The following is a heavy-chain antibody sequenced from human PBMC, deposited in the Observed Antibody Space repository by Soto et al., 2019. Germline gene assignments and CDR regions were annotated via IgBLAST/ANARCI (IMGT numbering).Heavy chain of an antibody. J-gene: IGHJ4*02. V-gene: IGHV1-8*01. CDR3: ERERTVAGNDY. Sequence: QVQLVQSGAEVKKTGASVKVSCKASGYTFTSYDINWVRQATGQGLEWMGWMNPNSGNTGYAQKFQGRVTMTRITTKSKENKQLSRMRRRDRAVHSFERERTVAGNDYWSQRTLVAVSS. CDR1: GYTFTSYD. CDR2: MNPNSGNT. D-gene: IGHD6-19*01.